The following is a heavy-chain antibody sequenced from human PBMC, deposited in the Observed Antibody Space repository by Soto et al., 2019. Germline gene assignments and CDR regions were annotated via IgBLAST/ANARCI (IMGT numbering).Heavy chain of an antibody. CDR2: MSYDGSNE. V-gene: IGHV3-30*18. CDR3: AKDASHNLDY. Sequence: QVQLVESGGGVVQPGRSLRLSCAASGFTFSHYAMHWVRQAPGKGLEWVALMSYDGSNEYYADSVKGRFTISRDNSKNTLYLQMKNLRAEDTAVYYCAKDASHNLDYWDQGTLVTFSS. CDR1: GFTFSHYA. J-gene: IGHJ4*02.